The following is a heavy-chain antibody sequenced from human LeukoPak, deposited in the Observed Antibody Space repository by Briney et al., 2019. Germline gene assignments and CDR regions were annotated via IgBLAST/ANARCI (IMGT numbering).Heavy chain of an antibody. CDR1: GGSISSYY. J-gene: IGHJ3*02. Sequence: NPSETLSLTCTVSGGSISSYYWSWIRQPPGKGLEWIGYIYDSGSTNYNPSLKSRVTISVDTSKDQFSLKLSSVTAADTAVYYCARAIAAAGITDAFDIWGQGTMVTVSS. D-gene: IGHD6-13*01. CDR3: ARAIAAAGITDAFDI. V-gene: IGHV4-59*01. CDR2: IYDSGST.